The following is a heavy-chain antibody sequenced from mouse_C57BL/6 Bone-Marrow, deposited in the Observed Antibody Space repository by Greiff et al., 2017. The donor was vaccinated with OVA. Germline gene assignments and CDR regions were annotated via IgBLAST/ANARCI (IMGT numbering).Heavy chain of an antibody. Sequence: VKLMESGPELVKPGASVKISCKASGYAFSSSWMNWVKQRPGKGLEWIGRIYPGDGDTNYNGKFKGKATLTADKSSSTAYMQLSSLTSEDSAVYFCARLYGWFAYWGQGTLVTVSA. CDR2: IYPGDGDT. V-gene: IGHV1-82*01. J-gene: IGHJ3*01. CDR1: GYAFSSSW. D-gene: IGHD1-1*02. CDR3: ARLYGWFAY.